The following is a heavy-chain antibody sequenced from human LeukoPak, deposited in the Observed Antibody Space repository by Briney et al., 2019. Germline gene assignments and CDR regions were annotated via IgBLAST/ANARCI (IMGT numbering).Heavy chain of an antibody. CDR1: GGTFSSYA. D-gene: IGHD3-10*01. Sequence: ASVKVSCKASGGTFSSYAISWVRQAPGQGLEWMGGIIPIFGTANYAQKFQGRVTITADKSTSTAYMELSSLRSEDTAVYYCARVRFGESWLDYWGQGTLVTVSS. J-gene: IGHJ4*02. V-gene: IGHV1-69*06. CDR3: ARVRFGESWLDY. CDR2: IIPIFGTA.